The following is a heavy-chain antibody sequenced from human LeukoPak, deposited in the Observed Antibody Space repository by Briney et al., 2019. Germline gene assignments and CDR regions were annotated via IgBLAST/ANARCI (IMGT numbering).Heavy chain of an antibody. CDR3: ARDNWIEAHYFDY. CDR2: ISTSSNYI. J-gene: IGHJ4*02. CDR1: GFTFSSYA. Sequence: GSLRLSCAASGFTFSSYAMSWVRQAPGKGLEWVSFISTSSNYIYYADSVKGRFTISRDNAKNSLYLQMNSLRAEDTAVYYCARDNWIEAHYFDYWGQGTLVTVSS. D-gene: IGHD1-20*01. V-gene: IGHV3-21*01.